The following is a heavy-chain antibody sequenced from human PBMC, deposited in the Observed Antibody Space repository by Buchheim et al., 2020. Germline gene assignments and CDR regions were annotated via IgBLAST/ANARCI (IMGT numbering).Heavy chain of an antibody. CDR3: ARGIVAAAAPFDY. J-gene: IGHJ4*01. D-gene: IGHD6-25*01. CDR1: GGSVSSGSYY. Sequence: QVQLQESGPGLGKPSETLSPTCTVSGGSVSSGSYYWSWIRQPPGKGLEWNGYIYYSGSTNYNPSLKRRVTISVDTSKNQFSLTLGSVTAADTAVYYWARGIVAAAAPFDYWGQGTL. CDR2: IYYSGST. V-gene: IGHV4-61*01.